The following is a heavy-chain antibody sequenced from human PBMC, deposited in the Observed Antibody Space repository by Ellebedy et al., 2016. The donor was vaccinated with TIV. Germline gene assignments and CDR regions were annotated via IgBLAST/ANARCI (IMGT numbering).Heavy chain of an antibody. CDR3: ARAVGWLQSPYHFDY. V-gene: IGHV5-51*01. D-gene: IGHD5-24*01. J-gene: IGHJ4*02. Sequence: GESLKISXKGSGSSFTNYWIGWVRQMPGKGLEWMGTIYPDNSNIKYSPSFQGQVTISADKSISTAYLQWSSLEASDTAMYYCARAVGWLQSPYHFDYWGQGTLVTVSS. CDR2: IYPDNSNI. CDR1: GSSFTNYW.